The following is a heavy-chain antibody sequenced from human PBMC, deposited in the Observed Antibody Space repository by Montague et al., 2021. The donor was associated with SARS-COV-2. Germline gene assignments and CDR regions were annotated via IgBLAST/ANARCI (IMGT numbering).Heavy chain of an antibody. D-gene: IGHD3-10*01. CDR1: GGSISGSNYH. V-gene: IGHV4-39*02. J-gene: IGHJ6*03. CDR2: ISFSGST. CDR3: AREVHYYGSGSYYNSDYSYYFMDV. Sequence: SETLSLTCTVSGGSISGSNYHWAWLRLTPGKGLEWIGSISFSGSTSHDPSLKSRLSISFDMSKNQFSLKLSSMTAADTALYYCAREVHYYGSGSYYNSDYSYYFMDVWGTGTAVTVSS.